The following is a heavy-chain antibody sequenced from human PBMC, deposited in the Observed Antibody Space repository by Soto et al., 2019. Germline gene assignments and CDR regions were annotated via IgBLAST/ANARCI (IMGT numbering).Heavy chain of an antibody. D-gene: IGHD1-26*01. J-gene: IGHJ4*02. V-gene: IGHV3-11*01. CDR2: ISGSGNTI. CDR3: ARVRGYFDY. CDR1: GFNFRDYC. Sequence: PGGSLRLSCAASGFNFRDYCMSWIRQAPGKGLEWVSSISGSGNTIYYADSVKGRFTSSRDSAKNSLYLQMNSLRAEDTAVYYCARVRGYFDYWGQGALVTVSS.